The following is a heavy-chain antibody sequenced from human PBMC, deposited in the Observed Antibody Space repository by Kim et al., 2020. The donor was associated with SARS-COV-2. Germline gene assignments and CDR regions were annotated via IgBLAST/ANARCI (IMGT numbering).Heavy chain of an antibody. V-gene: IGHV3-15*01. J-gene: IGHJ4*02. Sequence: APVKGRFTTSRDDSKNTRYLQMNSLKTEDTAVYYCSTGITRVRGIIDGYFDYWGQGTLVTVSS. CDR3: STGITRVRGIIDGYFDY. D-gene: IGHD3-10*01.